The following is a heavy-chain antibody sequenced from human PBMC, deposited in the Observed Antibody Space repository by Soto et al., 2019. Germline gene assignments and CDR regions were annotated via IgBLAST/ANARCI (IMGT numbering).Heavy chain of an antibody. CDR1: GFTFSSYG. D-gene: IGHD2-21*01. V-gene: IGHV3-30*18. CDR3: AKEIVGVDEYYFDY. J-gene: IGHJ4*02. Sequence: GGSLRLSCAASGFTFSSYGMHWVRQAPGKGLEWVAVISYDGSNKYYADSVKGRFTISRDNSKNTLYLQMNSLRAEDTAVYYCAKEIVGVDEYYFDYWGQGTLVTVSS. CDR2: ISYDGSNK.